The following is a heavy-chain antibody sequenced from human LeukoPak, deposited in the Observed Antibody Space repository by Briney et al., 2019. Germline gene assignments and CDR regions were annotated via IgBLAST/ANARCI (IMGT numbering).Heavy chain of an antibody. CDR2: IYYSGST. Sequence: SETLSLTCTVSGGSISSSSYYWGWIRQPPGRGLEWIVSIYYSGSTYYNPSLKSRVTISVDTSKNQFSLKLSSVTAADTAVYYCAREGGARGSSWYANWGQGTLVTVSS. J-gene: IGHJ4*02. CDR1: GGSISSSSYY. CDR3: AREGGARGSSWYAN. V-gene: IGHV4-39*02. D-gene: IGHD6-13*01.